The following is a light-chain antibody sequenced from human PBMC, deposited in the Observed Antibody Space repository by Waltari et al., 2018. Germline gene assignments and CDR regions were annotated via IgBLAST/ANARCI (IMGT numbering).Light chain of an antibody. CDR1: QSISKY. J-gene: IGKJ1*01. CDR2: AAS. V-gene: IGKV3-20*01. CDR3: QNHVRVPAT. Sequence: ELVLTQPPGTLSLSPGESAPLSCRASQSISKYLAWYQQRPGQAPRLLIYAASNRATCIPDRFSGGGSGTDFNLTISRLEPEDFAVYYCQNHVRVPATFGQGTKVEIK.